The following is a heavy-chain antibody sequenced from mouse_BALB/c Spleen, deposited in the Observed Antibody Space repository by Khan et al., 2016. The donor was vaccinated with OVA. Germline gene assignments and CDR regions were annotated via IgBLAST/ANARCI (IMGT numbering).Heavy chain of an antibody. CDR1: GFTFSSYG. D-gene: IGHD1-1*01. Sequence: EVELVESGGGLVQPGGSRKLPCAASGFTFSSYGMHWVRQAPEKGLEWVAYISGDSSTIYYTDTVKGRFTISRDNPKNTLSLQMTSLMSEDTAMYYCATSYYYGYYFDYWGPGTTLTVSS. J-gene: IGHJ2*01. CDR2: ISGDSSTI. CDR3: ATSYYYGYYFDY. V-gene: IGHV5-17*02.